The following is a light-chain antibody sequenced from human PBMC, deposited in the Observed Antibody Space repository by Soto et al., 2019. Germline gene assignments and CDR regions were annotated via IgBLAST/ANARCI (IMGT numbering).Light chain of an antibody. V-gene: IGKV3-20*01. CDR3: QQYDTLPRT. CDR1: QRVDGNY. J-gene: IGKJ1*01. Sequence: EMVLTQSPGTLSLSPGERATLSCRASQRVDGNYLAWYLQIPGQAPRLLIHGASTRATGIPDRFSGSGSGTDFTLTITRLEPEDSAMYYCQQYDTLPRTFGQGTKVEIK. CDR2: GAS.